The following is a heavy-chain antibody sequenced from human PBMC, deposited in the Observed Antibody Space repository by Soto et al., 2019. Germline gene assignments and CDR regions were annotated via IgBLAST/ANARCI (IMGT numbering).Heavy chain of an antibody. D-gene: IGHD5-12*01. CDR2: IKSKTDGGTT. Sequence: EVQLVESGGGLVKPGGSLRLSCAASGFTFSNSCMNWVRQAPGKGLEWVGRIKSKTDGGTTDYAAPVKGRFTISRDDSKNTLYLQMNSLKTEDTAVYYCTTFFIVATTYFDYWGQGTLVTVSS. CDR3: TTFFIVATTYFDY. J-gene: IGHJ4*02. V-gene: IGHV3-15*07. CDR1: GFTFSNSC.